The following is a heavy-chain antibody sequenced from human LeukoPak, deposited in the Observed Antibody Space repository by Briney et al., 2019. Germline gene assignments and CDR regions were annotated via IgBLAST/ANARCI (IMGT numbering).Heavy chain of an antibody. D-gene: IGHD3-10*01. CDR1: GYTFTSYD. CDR2: MNPNSGNT. Sequence: ASVKVSCKASGYTFTSYDINWVRQATGQGLEWKGWMNPNSGNTGYAQKFQGRVTMTRNTSISTAYMELSSLRSEDTAVYYCARRGHYGSGSYYRYYYYYYGMDVWGQGTTVTVSS. V-gene: IGHV1-8*01. J-gene: IGHJ6*02. CDR3: ARRGHYGSGSYYRYYYYYYGMDV.